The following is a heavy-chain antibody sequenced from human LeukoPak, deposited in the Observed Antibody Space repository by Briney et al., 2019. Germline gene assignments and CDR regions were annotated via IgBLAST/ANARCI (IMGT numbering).Heavy chain of an antibody. V-gene: IGHV3-30*03. Sequence: PGGSLRLSCAASGFTFSSYAMSWVRQAPGKGLEWVAVISYDGSNKYYADSVKGRFTISRDNAKNSLYLQMNSLRAEDTAVYSCARGADGVSSNSRGWFDPWGQGTLVTVSS. J-gene: IGHJ5*02. CDR1: GFTFSSYA. D-gene: IGHD2-15*01. CDR2: ISYDGSNK. CDR3: ARGADGVSSNSRGWFDP.